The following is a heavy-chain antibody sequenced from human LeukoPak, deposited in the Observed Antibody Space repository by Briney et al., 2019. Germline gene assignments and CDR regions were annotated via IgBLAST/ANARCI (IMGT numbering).Heavy chain of an antibody. CDR3: ARYCSGASCYLGLDY. V-gene: IGHV3-23*01. Sequence: GRSLRLSCAASGFTFNTYGMHWVRQAPGKGLEWVSTISGSAGSTYYADFVKGLFTISRDNSRNTLYLQMNSLRADDTAVYYCARYCSGASCYLGLDYWGQGTLVTVPS. CDR2: ISGSAGST. D-gene: IGHD2-2*01. J-gene: IGHJ4*02. CDR1: GFTFNTYG.